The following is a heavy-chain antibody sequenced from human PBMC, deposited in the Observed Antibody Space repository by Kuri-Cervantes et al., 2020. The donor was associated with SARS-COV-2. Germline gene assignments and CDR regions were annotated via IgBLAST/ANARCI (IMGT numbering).Heavy chain of an antibody. J-gene: IGHJ6*02. CDR2: INHSGST. V-gene: IGHV4-34*01. D-gene: IGHD3-16*02. CDR1: GGSFSGYY. CDR3: ARGPGLYSRKAYGMDV. Sequence: SETLSLTCAVYGGSFSGYYWSWIHQPPGKGLEWIGEINHSGSTNYNPSLKSRVTISVDTSKNQFSLKLSSVTAADTAVYYCARGPGLYSRKAYGMDVWGQGTTVTVSS.